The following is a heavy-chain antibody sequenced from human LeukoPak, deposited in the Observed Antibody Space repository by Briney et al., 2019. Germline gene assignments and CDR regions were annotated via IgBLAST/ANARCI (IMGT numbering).Heavy chain of an antibody. CDR1: GGSVSSSSSSYY. D-gene: IGHD6-13*01. CDR2: IYYTGIT. V-gene: IGHV4-39*07. CDR3: ASGYSSSWYWFDP. J-gene: IGHJ5*02. Sequence: SETLSLTCTVSGGSVSSSSSSYYWGWIRQPPGKGLEWIGSIYYTGITYYNPSLKSRVTISLDTSKNQFSLKLSSVTAADTAVYYCASGYSSSWYWFDPWGQGTLVTVSS.